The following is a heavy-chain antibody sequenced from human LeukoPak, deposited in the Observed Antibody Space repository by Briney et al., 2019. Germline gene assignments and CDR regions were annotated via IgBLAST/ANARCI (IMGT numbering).Heavy chain of an antibody. CDR1: GFTFSRYW. Sequence: PGGSLRLSCAASGFTFSRYWMSWVRQAPGKGLEWVANIKQDGSEKYYVDSVKGRFTISRDNAKNSMYLQMNSLRAEDTAVYYCARDYYDSSGYYHVGYFDYWGQGTLVTVSS. CDR3: ARDYYDSSGYYHVGYFDY. V-gene: IGHV3-7*01. D-gene: IGHD3-22*01. CDR2: IKQDGSEK. J-gene: IGHJ4*02.